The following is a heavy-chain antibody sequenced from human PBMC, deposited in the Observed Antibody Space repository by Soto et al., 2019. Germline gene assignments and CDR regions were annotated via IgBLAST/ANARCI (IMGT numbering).Heavy chain of an antibody. V-gene: IGHV1-46*01. CDR2: INPSGGST. CDR3: ARDFVGGTIFGVVIHNWFDP. D-gene: IGHD3-3*01. CDR1: GYTFTSYY. Sequence: ASVKVFCKASGYTFTSYYMHWVRQAPGQGLEWMGIINPSGGSTSYAQKFQGRVTMTRDTSTSTVYMELSSLRSEDTAVYYCARDFVGGTIFGVVIHNWFDPWGQGTLVTVSS. J-gene: IGHJ5*02.